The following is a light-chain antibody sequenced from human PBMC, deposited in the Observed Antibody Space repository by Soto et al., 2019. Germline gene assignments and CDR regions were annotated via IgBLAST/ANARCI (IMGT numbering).Light chain of an antibody. J-gene: IGLJ1*01. Sequence: QSALAQPASVSGSPGQSITISCSGTSSDVGAYNYVSWYQQHPGKAPKLMIYEVNNRPSGASNRFSGSKSGNTASLTISGLQAEDEADYYCSSYTTNSTQVFGTGTKVTV. CDR1: SSDVGAYNY. CDR2: EVN. V-gene: IGLV2-14*01. CDR3: SSYTTNSTQV.